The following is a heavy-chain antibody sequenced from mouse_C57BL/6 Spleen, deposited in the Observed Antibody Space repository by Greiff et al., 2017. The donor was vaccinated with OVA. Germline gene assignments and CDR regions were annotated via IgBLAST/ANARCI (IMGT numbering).Heavy chain of an antibody. CDR2: IHPSDSDT. CDR3: AITASYYDYGAYYAMDY. Sequence: QVQLQQPGAELVKPGASVKVSCKASGYTFTSYWMHWVKQRPGQGLEWIGRIHPSDSDTNYNQKFKGKATLTIAKSSSTAYMQLISLTSVYSAVYYCAITASYYDYGAYYAMDYWGQGTSVTVSS. V-gene: IGHV1-74*01. D-gene: IGHD2-4*01. CDR1: GYTFTSYW. J-gene: IGHJ4*01.